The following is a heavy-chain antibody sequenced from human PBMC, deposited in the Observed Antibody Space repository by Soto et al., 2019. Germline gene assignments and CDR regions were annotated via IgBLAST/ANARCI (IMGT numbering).Heavy chain of an antibody. CDR2: IYYSGST. D-gene: IGHD2-8*01. J-gene: IGHJ4*02. Sequence: SATLSLTCTVSGGSISSYYWSWIRQPPGKGLEWIGYIYYSGSTNYNPSLKSRVTISVDTSKNQFSLKLSSVTAADTAVYYCASSLIVPGSTFDYWGQGTLVTVSS. CDR1: GGSISSYY. CDR3: ASSLIVPGSTFDY. V-gene: IGHV4-59*08.